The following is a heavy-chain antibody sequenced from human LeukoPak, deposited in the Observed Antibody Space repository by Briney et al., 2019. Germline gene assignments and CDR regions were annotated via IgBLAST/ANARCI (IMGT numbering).Heavy chain of an antibody. J-gene: IGHJ3*02. Sequence: SETLSLTCTVSGGSVSSYYWSWIRQPPGEGLEWIAYIHNGGSTNYNPSLKSRATISVDTSKNQFSLNLSSVTAADTAMYYCVRDWEGFNFDIWGQGTVVTVSS. V-gene: IGHV4-59*02. CDR2: IHNGGST. D-gene: IGHD1-26*01. CDR3: VRDWEGFNFDI. CDR1: GGSVSSYY.